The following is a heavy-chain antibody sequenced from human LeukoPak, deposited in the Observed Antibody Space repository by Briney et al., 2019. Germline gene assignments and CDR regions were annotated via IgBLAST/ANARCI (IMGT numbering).Heavy chain of an antibody. J-gene: IGHJ4*02. CDR1: GYTFTSYA. Sequence: GASVKVSCKASGYTFTSYAMNWVRQAPGQGLEWMGWINTNTGNPTYAQGFTGRFVFSLDTSVSTAYLRISSLKAEDTAVYYCARDGSEEWELLLDYWGQGTLVTVSS. CDR2: INTNTGNP. D-gene: IGHD1-26*01. CDR3: ARDGSEEWELLLDY. V-gene: IGHV7-4-1*02.